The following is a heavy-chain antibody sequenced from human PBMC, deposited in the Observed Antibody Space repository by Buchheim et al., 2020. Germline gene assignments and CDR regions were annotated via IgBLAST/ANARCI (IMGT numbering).Heavy chain of an antibody. CDR2: MSYDGFSK. V-gene: IGHV3-30*04. Sequence: LVESGGGVVQPGRSLRLSCAVSGLLFITAIIHWVRQAPAKGLDWGSAMSYDGFSKYYVDSVKGRFTISRDDSKKNVYLQMESLRPEDTAVYYCAREQYTSGSGGIFVFWGQGTL. CDR1: GLLFITAI. J-gene: IGHJ4*02. CDR3: AREQYTSGSGGIFVF. D-gene: IGHD6-19*01.